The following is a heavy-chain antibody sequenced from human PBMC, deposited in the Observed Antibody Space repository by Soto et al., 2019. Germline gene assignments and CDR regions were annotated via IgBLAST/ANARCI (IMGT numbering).Heavy chain of an antibody. Sequence: QVQLVQSGAEVKKPGASVIVSCKASGYTFTSYDINWVRQATGQGLEWMGWMNPNSGNRGNVQKFQGRVTMTRNTSINTDYMELSSLTSDDTAVYYCARKQAIRDYYYGLDVWGQGTTVTVSS. J-gene: IGHJ6*02. CDR3: ARKQAIRDYYYGLDV. CDR1: GYTFTSYD. V-gene: IGHV1-8*01. CDR2: MNPNSGNR. D-gene: IGHD6-13*01.